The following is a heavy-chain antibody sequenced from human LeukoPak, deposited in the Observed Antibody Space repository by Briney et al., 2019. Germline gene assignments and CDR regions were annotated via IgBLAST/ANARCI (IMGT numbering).Heavy chain of an antibody. CDR1: GFTFRLYA. J-gene: IGHJ2*01. D-gene: IGHD5-18*01. Sequence: GALRLSCAASGFTFRLYAMTWVRQAPGKGLEWVSAISGNADTTYYADSVKGRFTISRDNSKNTLFLQMNNLRAEDTALYYCAGYPFGYWYFVLWGRGTLSLSPQ. CDR2: ISGNADTT. V-gene: IGHV3-23*01. CDR3: AGYPFGYWYFVL.